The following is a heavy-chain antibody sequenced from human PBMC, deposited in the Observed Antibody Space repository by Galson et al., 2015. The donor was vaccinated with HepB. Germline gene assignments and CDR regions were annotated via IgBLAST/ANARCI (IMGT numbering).Heavy chain of an antibody. CDR2: ISSSSSYI. D-gene: IGHD3-10*01. J-gene: IGHJ5*02. Sequence: SLRLSCAASGFTFSSYSMNWVRQAPGKGLEWVSSISSSSSYIYYADSVKGRFTISRDNAKNSLYLQMNSLRAEDTAVYYCARDPVVFYYGSGSYTNWFDPWGQGTLVTVSS. CDR1: GFTFSSYS. CDR3: ARDPVVFYYGSGSYTNWFDP. V-gene: IGHV3-21*01.